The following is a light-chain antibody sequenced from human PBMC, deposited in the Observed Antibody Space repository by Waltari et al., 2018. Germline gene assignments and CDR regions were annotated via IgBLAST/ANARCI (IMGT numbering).Light chain of an antibody. J-gene: IGKJ1*01. CDR2: HTS. Sequence: EIVLTQSPGTLSLSPGERATLSCRASQSVGKYLAWYQQKPGQAPRLLIYHTSTRATGIPDRCSGSGSGTDFSLTISRLEPEDFAVYHCQMYVNLPATFGQGTKVEI. V-gene: IGKV3-20*01. CDR1: QSVGKY. CDR3: QMYVNLPAT.